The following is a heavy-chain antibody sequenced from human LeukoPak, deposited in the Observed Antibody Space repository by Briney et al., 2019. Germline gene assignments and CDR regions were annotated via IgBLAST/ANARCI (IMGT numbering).Heavy chain of an antibody. CDR3: ARARRYYYGSGSYYF. V-gene: IGHV3-74*01. D-gene: IGHD3-10*01. CDR2: INSDGSST. J-gene: IGHJ4*02. Sequence: GGSLRLSCAASGFTFSSYWMHWVRQAPGKGLVWVSRINSDGSSTSYADSVKGRFTISRDNSKNTLYLQMNSLRAEDTAVYYCARARRYYYGSGSYYFWGQGTLVTVSS. CDR1: GFTFSSYW.